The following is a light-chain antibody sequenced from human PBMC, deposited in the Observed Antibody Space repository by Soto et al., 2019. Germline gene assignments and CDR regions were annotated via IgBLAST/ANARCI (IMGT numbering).Light chain of an antibody. V-gene: IGKV1-8*01. CDR2: TAS. Sequence: AIRMTQSPSSLSAYVGDRVTITCRASQGISSYLAWYQLKPGKAPKLLISTASTLQSGVPSRFSGSGSGTEFTLTVNSLQAEDFATYYCQQSYTSPTTFGQGTRLEIK. J-gene: IGKJ5*01. CDR1: QGISSY. CDR3: QQSYTSPTT.